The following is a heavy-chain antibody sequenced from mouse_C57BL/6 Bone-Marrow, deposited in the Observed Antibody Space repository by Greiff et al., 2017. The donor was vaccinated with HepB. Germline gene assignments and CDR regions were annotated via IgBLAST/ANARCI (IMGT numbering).Heavy chain of an antibody. V-gene: IGHV1-82*01. D-gene: IGHD1-1*01. CDR2: IYPGDGDT. CDR3: APFITTVVSYYFDY. J-gene: IGHJ2*01. Sequence: VQLVESGPELVKPGASVKISCKASGYAFSSSWMNWVKQRPGKGLEWIGRIYPGDGDTNYNGKFKGKATLTADKSSSTAYMQLSSLTSEDSAVYFCAPFITTVVSYYFDYWGQGTTLTVSS. CDR1: GYAFSSSW.